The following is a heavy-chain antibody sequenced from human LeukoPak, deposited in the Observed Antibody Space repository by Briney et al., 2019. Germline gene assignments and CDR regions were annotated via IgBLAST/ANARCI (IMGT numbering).Heavy chain of an antibody. CDR2: INHSGST. CDR3: AREAVAGTTLTFDY. J-gene: IGHJ4*02. CDR1: GGSFSGYY. V-gene: IGHV4-34*01. D-gene: IGHD6-19*01. Sequence: SETLSLTCAVYGGSFSGYYWSWIRQPPGKGLEWIGEINHSGSTNYSPSLKSRVTMSVDTSKNQFSLKLSSVTAADTAVYYCAREAVAGTTLTFDYWGQGTLVTVPS.